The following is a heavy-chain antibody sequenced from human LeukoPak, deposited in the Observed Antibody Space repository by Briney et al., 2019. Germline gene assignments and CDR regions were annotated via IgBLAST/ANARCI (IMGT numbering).Heavy chain of an antibody. CDR1: GFTFSSYG. CDR2: IRYDGSNK. Sequence: QPGGSLRLSCAASGFTFSSYGMHWVRQAPGKGLEWVAFIRYDGSNKYYADSVKGRFTISRGNSKNTLYLQMNSLRAEDTAVYYCAKVPPTPVDYWGQGTLVTVSP. CDR3: AKVPPTPVDY. D-gene: IGHD4-17*01. J-gene: IGHJ4*02. V-gene: IGHV3-30*02.